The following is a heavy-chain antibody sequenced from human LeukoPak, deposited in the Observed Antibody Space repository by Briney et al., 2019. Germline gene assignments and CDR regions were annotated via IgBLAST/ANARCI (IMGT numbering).Heavy chain of an antibody. CDR1: GFTFSSQW. J-gene: IGHJ1*01. D-gene: IGHD4-17*01. CDR3: VDYGEH. CDR2: IRTEGTTT. V-gene: IGHV3-74*01. Sequence: GGSLRLSCAASGFTFSSQWMHWVRQAPGKGLVWVSRIRTEGTTTTYADSVKGRFTVSRDNSKNTLYLQMNSLTTEDTAVYYCVDYGEHWGQGILVTVSS.